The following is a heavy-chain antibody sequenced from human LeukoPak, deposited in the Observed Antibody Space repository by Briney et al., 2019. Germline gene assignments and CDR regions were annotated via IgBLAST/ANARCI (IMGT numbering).Heavy chain of an antibody. J-gene: IGHJ4*02. Sequence: GESLKNSCKGSGYSFTSYWIGWVRQMPGKGLEWMGIIYPGDSDTRYSLSFQAQVTISADKSSSTAYLQWSSLKASDTAMYYCARQAGYYDSSDYYDYWGQGTLVTVSS. D-gene: IGHD3-22*01. CDR3: ARQAGYYDSSDYYDY. CDR1: GYSFTSYW. CDR2: IYPGDSDT. V-gene: IGHV5-51*01.